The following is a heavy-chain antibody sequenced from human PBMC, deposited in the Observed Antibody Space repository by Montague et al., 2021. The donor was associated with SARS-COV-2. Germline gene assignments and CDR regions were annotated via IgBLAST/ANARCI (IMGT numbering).Heavy chain of an antibody. J-gene: IGHJ5*02. CDR1: GGSISDNNW. CDR3: ARDIWEPEVRSRGWFDP. D-gene: IGHD1-26*01. Sequence: SETLSLTCGVSGGSISDNNWCSWVRQSPETGLEWIGEISLGGHTDYNPSLKSRVTISLDKSKNQFSLKLTSVTAADTAVYYCARDIWEPEVRSRGWFDPWAREFWSPSPQ. CDR2: ISLGGHT. V-gene: IGHV4-4*02.